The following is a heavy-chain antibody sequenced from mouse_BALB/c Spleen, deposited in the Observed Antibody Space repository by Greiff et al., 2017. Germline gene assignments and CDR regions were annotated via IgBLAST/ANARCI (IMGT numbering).Heavy chain of an antibody. CDR3: ARVDDGPYWYFDG. D-gene: IGHD2-3*01. Sequence: EVKLQESGPGLVKPSQSLSLTCSVTGYSITSGYYWNWIRQFPGNKLEWMGYISYDGSNNYNPSLKNRISITRDTSKNQFFLKLNSVTTEDTATYYCARVDDGPYWYFDGWGAGTTVTVSA. CDR1: GYSITSGYY. CDR2: ISYDGSN. V-gene: IGHV3-6*02. J-gene: IGHJ1*01.